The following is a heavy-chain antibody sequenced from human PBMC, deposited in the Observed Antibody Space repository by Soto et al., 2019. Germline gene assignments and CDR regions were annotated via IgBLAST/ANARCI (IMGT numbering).Heavy chain of an antibody. V-gene: IGHV3-74*01. CDR1: GFTFSNYF. CDR3: ARTYVPGIAGFDP. J-gene: IGHJ5*02. D-gene: IGHD1-1*01. Sequence: GGSLRLSXAASGFTFSNYFMHWVRQVPGEGLVWVSRMSGDGKTISYADSVKGRFTISRDNAKNTLYLQMNSLRVEDTAVYYCARTYVPGIAGFDPWGQGTLVTVSS. CDR2: MSGDGKTI.